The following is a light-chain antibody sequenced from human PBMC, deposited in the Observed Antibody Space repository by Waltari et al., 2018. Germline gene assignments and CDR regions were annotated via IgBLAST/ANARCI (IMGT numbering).Light chain of an antibody. Sequence: QSALTHPASVSGSPGQSITIPCTGTSNDIGGYTLVSWYQQPPGEAPKVLIYEANKRPSGVSDRFSGSKSGNTASLTISGLQSEDEADYYCCSYASSPPSVVFGGGTKVTVL. CDR3: CSYASSPPSVV. V-gene: IGLV2-23*01. CDR2: EAN. J-gene: IGLJ2*01. CDR1: SNDIGGYTL.